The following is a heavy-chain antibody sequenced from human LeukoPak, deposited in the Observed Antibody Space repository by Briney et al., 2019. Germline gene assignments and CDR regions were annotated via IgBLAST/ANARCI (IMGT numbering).Heavy chain of an antibody. D-gene: IGHD6-25*01. J-gene: IGHJ4*02. V-gene: IGHV3-53*01. CDR2: IYGGGST. CDR3: ARGHSGAWAYFFDF. CDR1: GFSFSSST. Sequence: GGSLRLSCAASGFSFSSSTMNWARQAPGMGLQWVSVIYGGGSTDYADSVKGRFTISRDNSKNTLYLQMNSLRAEDTAVYYCARGHSGAWAYFFDFWGQGTLVTVSS.